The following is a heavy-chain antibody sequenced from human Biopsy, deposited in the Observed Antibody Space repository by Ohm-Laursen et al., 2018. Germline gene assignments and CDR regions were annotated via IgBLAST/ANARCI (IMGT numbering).Heavy chain of an antibody. J-gene: IGHJ6*02. V-gene: IGHV4-31*02. Sequence: SQTLSLTWPVSGVSINGGRYYWNWIRHHPGKGLEWIGNIFYSANTYYNPSLKSRVTISVDTSKNQFSLKLSSVTAADTAVYYCARATNSTGWPYYYFYGMDVWGQGTTVIVSS. CDR1: GVSINGGRYY. CDR3: ARATNSTGWPYYYFYGMDV. CDR2: IFYSANT. D-gene: IGHD2/OR15-2a*01.